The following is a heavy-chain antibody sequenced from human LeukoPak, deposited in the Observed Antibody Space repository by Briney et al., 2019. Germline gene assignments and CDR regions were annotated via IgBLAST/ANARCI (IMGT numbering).Heavy chain of an antibody. J-gene: IGHJ4*02. V-gene: IGHV4-34*01. CDR3: ARDTRFGELWGPSYYFDY. D-gene: IGHD3-10*01. CDR2: INHSGST. CDR1: GGSFSGYY. Sequence: SETLSLTCDVYGGSFSGYYWSWIRQPPEKGLEWIGEINHSGSTNYNPSLKSRVTISVDTSKNQFSLKLSSVTAADTAVYYCARDTRFGELWGPSYYFDYWGQGTLVTVSS.